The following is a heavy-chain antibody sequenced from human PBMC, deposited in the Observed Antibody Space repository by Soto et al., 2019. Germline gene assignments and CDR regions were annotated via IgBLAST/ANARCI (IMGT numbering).Heavy chain of an antibody. J-gene: IGHJ6*02. D-gene: IGHD4-4*01. CDR2: IRSKANSYAT. CDR3: TRHVTRWMTTEEDGSGYYYGMAV. V-gene: IGHV3-73*01. Sequence: EVQLVESGGGLVQPGGSLKLSCAASGFTFSGSAMHWVRQASGKGLEWVGRIRSKANSYATAYAASVKGRFTISRDDSNPTALLQMNSLKTEDTAVYYCTRHVTRWMTTEEDGSGYYYGMAVWGQGTTVTVSS. CDR1: GFTFSGSA.